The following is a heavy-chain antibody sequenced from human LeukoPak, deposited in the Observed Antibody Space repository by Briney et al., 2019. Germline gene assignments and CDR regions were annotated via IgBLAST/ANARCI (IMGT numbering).Heavy chain of an antibody. Sequence: SETLSLTCTVSGGSVSSGNYHWSWIRQSAGEGLEWIGRIYASGSTNYKPSLNSRVTISLDTSKNQFSLKLTSVTAADTAVYYCARGTSYRWQQLASFDSWGQGTLVTVSS. CDR2: IYASGST. V-gene: IGHV4-61*02. CDR1: GGSVSSGNYH. J-gene: IGHJ4*02. D-gene: IGHD6-13*01. CDR3: ARGTSYRWQQLASFDS.